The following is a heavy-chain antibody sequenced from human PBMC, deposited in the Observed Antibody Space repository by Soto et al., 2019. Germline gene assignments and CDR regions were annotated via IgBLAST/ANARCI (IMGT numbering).Heavy chain of an antibody. CDR1: GFTFSSYG. CDR3: ARVLWFGEPRDYCGMDV. V-gene: IGHV3-33*01. CDR2: IWYDGSNK. Sequence: QVQLVESGGGVVQPGRSLRLSCAASGFTFSSYGMHWVRQAPGKGLEWVAVIWYDGSNKYYADSVKGRFTISRDNSKNTPYLQMNSLRAEDTAVYYCARVLWFGEPRDYCGMDVWGQGTTVTVSS. J-gene: IGHJ6*02. D-gene: IGHD3-10*01.